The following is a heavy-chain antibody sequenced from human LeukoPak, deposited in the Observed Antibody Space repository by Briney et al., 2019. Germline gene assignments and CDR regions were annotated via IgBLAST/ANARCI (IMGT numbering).Heavy chain of an antibody. D-gene: IGHD1-26*01. CDR2: IYYSGST. Sequence: PSETLSLTCAVSGGSISSNSYYWDWIRQPPGKGLEWIGSIYYSGSTYYNPSLKSRVTISVDTSKNQFSLKLSSVTAADTAVYYCARDPRVGATRSFDYWGQGTLVTVSS. J-gene: IGHJ4*02. CDR3: ARDPRVGATRSFDY. CDR1: GGSISSNSYY. V-gene: IGHV4-39*07.